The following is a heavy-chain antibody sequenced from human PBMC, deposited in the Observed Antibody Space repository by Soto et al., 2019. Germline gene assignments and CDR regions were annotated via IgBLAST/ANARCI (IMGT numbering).Heavy chain of an antibody. J-gene: IGHJ4*02. D-gene: IGHD4-17*01. V-gene: IGHV4-30-2*01. CDR1: GGSISSGGYS. CDR3: ARSQTTVTSYDY. Sequence: QLQLQESGSGLVKPSQTLSLTCAVSGGSISSGGYSWSWIRQPPGKGLEWIGYIYHSGSTYYNPSLKSRVTISVDRSKNQFSRKLSSVPAADTAVYYCARSQTTVTSYDYWGQGTLVTVSS. CDR2: IYHSGST.